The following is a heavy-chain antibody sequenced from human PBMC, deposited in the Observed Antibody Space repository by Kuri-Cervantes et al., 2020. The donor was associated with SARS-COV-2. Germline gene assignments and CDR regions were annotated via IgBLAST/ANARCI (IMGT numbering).Heavy chain of an antibody. J-gene: IGHJ3*02. D-gene: IGHD3-16*02. CDR2: ISSSSSTI. V-gene: IGHV3-48*01. CDR1: GFTFSSYE. CDR3: ARGSKRIMITFGGVIATNDAFDI. Sequence: GESLKISCAASGFTFSSYEMNWVRQAPGKGLEWVSYISSSSSTIYYADSVKGRFTISRDNAKNSLYLQMNSLRAEDTAVYYCARGSKRIMITFGGVIATNDAFDIWGQGTMVTVSS.